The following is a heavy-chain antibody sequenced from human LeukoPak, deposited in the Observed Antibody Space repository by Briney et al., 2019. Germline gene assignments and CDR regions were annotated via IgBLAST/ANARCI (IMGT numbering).Heavy chain of an antibody. CDR3: AKDGYGSGGRWFDP. CDR2: FRGDDGST. D-gene: IGHD3-10*01. Sequence: GGSLRLSCEVSGFTFSTFGMNWLRQAPGKGLEWVSSFRGDDGSTYYAESVKGRFTIPRDNSKNTVYLQMNNLRVEDTAIYYCAKDGYGSGGRWFDPWGQGTLVTVSS. J-gene: IGHJ5*02. CDR1: GFTFSTFG. V-gene: IGHV3-23*01.